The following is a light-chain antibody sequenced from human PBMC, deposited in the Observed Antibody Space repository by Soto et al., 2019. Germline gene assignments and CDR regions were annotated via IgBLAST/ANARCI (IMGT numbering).Light chain of an antibody. CDR1: QSVSSY. V-gene: IGKV3-11*01. J-gene: IGKJ4*01. CDR2: DAS. CDR3: QQRSNWPLT. Sequence: EIELTQSPVTLSLSPGERATLSCRASQSVSSYLAWYQQKPGQAPRLLVYDASNRATGIPARFSGSGSGTDFTLTISSLEPEDFAVYYCQQRSNWPLTFGGGTKVEIK.